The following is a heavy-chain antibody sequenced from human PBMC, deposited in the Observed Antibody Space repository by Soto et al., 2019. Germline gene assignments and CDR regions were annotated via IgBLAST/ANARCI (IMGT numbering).Heavy chain of an antibody. J-gene: IGHJ6*02. D-gene: IGHD5-18*01. Sequence: QVQLQESGPGLVKPSGTLSLTCAVSGGSISSSNWWSWVRQPPGKGLEWIGEIYHSGSTNYNPSLKSRVTXSXDXXKNQFSLKLSSVTAADTAVYYCAREYSYGSCGMDVWGQGTTVTVSS. CDR3: AREYSYGSCGMDV. CDR2: IYHSGST. CDR1: GGSISSSNW. V-gene: IGHV4-4*02.